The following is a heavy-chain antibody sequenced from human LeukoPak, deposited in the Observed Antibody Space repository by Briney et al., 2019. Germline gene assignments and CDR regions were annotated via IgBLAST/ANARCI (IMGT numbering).Heavy chain of an antibody. CDR2: INHSGST. V-gene: IGHV4-34*01. J-gene: IGHJ4*02. CDR3: ARRVVRGVPGPHFDY. CDR1: GGSFSGYY. Sequence: SETLSLTCAVYGGSFSGYYWSWIRQPPGKGLEWIGEINHSGSTNYNPSLKSRVTISVDTSKNQFSLKLSSVTAADTAVYYCARRVVRGVPGPHFDYWGQGTLVTVSS. D-gene: IGHD3-10*01.